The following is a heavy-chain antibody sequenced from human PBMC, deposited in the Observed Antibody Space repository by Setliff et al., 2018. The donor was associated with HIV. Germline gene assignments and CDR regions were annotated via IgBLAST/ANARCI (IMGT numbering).Heavy chain of an antibody. CDR3: ARASRWGSVPFDY. Sequence: SETLSLTCTVSGGSISTGGYYWSWIRQHPGKGLEWIGYIYNSGGTYYNPSLKSRITMSIDTSKNQFSLKLNSVTAADTAVYFCARASRWGSVPFDYWGQGTLVTVSS. CDR2: IYNSGGT. J-gene: IGHJ4*02. V-gene: IGHV4-31*03. CDR1: GGSISTGGYY. D-gene: IGHD2-21*01.